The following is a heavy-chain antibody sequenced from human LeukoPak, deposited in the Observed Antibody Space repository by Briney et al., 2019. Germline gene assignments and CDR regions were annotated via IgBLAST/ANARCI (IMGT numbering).Heavy chain of an antibody. CDR1: GFTFSSYS. Sequence: GGSLRLSCAASGFTFSSYSMNWVRQAPGKGLEWVSAISGSGGSTYYADSVKGRFTISRDNSKNTLYLQMNSLRAEDTAVYYCAKQLLGYCSSTSCYYYYYGMDVWGQGTTVTVSS. J-gene: IGHJ6*02. V-gene: IGHV3-23*01. CDR3: AKQLLGYCSSTSCYYYYYGMDV. CDR2: ISGSGGST. D-gene: IGHD2-2*01.